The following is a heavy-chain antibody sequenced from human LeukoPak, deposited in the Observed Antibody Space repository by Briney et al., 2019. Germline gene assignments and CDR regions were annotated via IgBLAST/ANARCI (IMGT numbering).Heavy chain of an antibody. D-gene: IGHD3-22*01. CDR2: IYYSGST. CDR1: GGSISSYY. Sequence: KPSETLSLTCTVSGGSISSYYWSWIRQPPGKGLEWIGYIYYSGSTNYNPSLKSRVTISVDTSENQFSLKLSSVTAADTAVYYCATMYYDSSGYAFDIWGQGTMVTVSS. J-gene: IGHJ3*02. CDR3: ATMYYDSSGYAFDI. V-gene: IGHV4-59*01.